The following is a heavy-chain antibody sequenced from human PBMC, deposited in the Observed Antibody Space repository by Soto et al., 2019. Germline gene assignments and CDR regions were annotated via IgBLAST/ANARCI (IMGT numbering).Heavy chain of an antibody. Sequence: SETLSLTCAVYGGSFSGYYWSWIRQPPGKGLEWIGEINHSGSTNYNPSLKSRVTISVDTSKNQFSLKLSSVTAADTAVYYCARGKARIFGVVIIYYYGMDVWGQGTTVTVS. CDR1: GGSFSGYY. V-gene: IGHV4-34*01. D-gene: IGHD3-3*01. CDR2: INHSGST. J-gene: IGHJ6*02. CDR3: ARGKARIFGVVIIYYYGMDV.